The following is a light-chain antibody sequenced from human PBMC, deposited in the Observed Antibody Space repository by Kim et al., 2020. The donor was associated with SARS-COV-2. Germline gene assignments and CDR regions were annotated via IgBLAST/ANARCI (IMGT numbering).Light chain of an antibody. CDR2: DAS. J-gene: IGKJ4*01. Sequence: ASVGDRVTLTCQASQDIRNNFLNWYQQKPGKAPKLLIFDASILETGVPSRFSGSGSGTHFTFTISSLQPEDIATYYCQQFDVLPLTFGGGTKVDIK. V-gene: IGKV1-33*01. CDR3: QQFDVLPLT. CDR1: QDIRNNF.